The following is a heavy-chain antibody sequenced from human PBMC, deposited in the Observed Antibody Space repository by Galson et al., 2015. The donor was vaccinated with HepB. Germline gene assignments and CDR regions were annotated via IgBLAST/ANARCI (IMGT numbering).Heavy chain of an antibody. J-gene: IGHJ4*02. V-gene: IGHV3-64D*06. CDR1: GFTFSSYA. Sequence: SLRLSCAASGFTFSSYAMHWVRQAPGKGLEYVSAISSNGGSTYYADSVKGRFTISRDNSKNTLYLQMSSLRAEDTAVYYCVKSPTRGGIVGATTHSGFDYWGQGTLVTVSS. D-gene: IGHD1-26*01. CDR3: VKSPTRGGIVGATTHSGFDY. CDR2: ISSNGGST.